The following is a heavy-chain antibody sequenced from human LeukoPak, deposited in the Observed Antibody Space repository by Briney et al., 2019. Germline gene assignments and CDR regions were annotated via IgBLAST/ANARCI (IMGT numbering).Heavy chain of an antibody. V-gene: IGHV4-59*01. Sequence: SETLSLTCTVSGGSISSYYWSWIRQPPGKGLEWIGYIYYSGSTNYNPSLKSRVTISVDTSKNQFSLKLSSVTAADTAVYYCARSTPSGADHWGQGTLVTVSS. CDR1: GGSISSYY. CDR2: IYYSGST. J-gene: IGHJ5*02. CDR3: ARSTPSGADH. D-gene: IGHD3-10*01.